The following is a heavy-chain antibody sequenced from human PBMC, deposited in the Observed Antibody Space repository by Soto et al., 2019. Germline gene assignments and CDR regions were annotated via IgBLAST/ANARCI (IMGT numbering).Heavy chain of an antibody. J-gene: IGHJ4*02. CDR2: IYCTGNT. V-gene: IGHV4-31*01. CDR1: GGSISSGGTGSY. CDR3: ASGHDAYEVRY. Sequence: QVQLQESGPGLVKPSQTLSLTCTVSGGSISSGGTGSYWTWIRQLPGKGLEGIGYIYCTGNTYYNPSLKSLPNISIDTSENQFSLKLTSVTAADTAVSFCASGHDAYEVRYWGQGTLVTVSS. D-gene: IGHD5-12*01.